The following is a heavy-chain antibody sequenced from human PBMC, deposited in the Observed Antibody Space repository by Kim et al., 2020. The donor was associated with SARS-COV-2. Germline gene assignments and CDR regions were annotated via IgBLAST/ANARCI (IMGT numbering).Heavy chain of an antibody. V-gene: IGHV3-48*02. D-gene: IGHD6-13*01. Sequence: GRFTISRDNAKNSLYLQMNSLRDEDTAVYYCARCLGSSWYRVYYYYGMDVWGQGTTVTVSS. CDR3: ARCLGSSWYRVYYYYGMDV. J-gene: IGHJ6*02.